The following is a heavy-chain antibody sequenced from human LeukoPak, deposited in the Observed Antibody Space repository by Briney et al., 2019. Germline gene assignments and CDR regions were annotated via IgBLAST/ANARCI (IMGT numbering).Heavy chain of an antibody. Sequence: GESLKISCKGSGYSFTSYWIGWVRQMPGKGLEWMGIIHPGDSDTRYSPSFQGQVTISADKSISTAYLQWSSLKASDTAMYFCARRASSWWFDYWGQGTLVTVSS. CDR3: ARRASSWWFDY. J-gene: IGHJ4*02. CDR1: GYSFTSYW. V-gene: IGHV5-51*03. CDR2: IHPGDSDT. D-gene: IGHD6-13*01.